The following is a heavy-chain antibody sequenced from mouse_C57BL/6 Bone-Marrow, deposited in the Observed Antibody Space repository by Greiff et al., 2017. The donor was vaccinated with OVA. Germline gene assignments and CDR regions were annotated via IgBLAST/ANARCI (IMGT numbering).Heavy chain of an antibody. CDR2: ILPSIGRT. Sequence: QVQLQQSGSELRSPGSSVKLSCKDFDSEVFPIAYMCWVRQKPGHGFEWIGGILPSIGRTIYGEKFEDKATLDADTLSNTAYLELNSLTSEDSAIYYCARAGYYGSLYFDYWGQGTTLTVSS. V-gene: IGHV15-2*01. CDR1: DSEVFPIAY. D-gene: IGHD1-1*01. CDR3: ARAGYYGSLYFDY. J-gene: IGHJ2*01.